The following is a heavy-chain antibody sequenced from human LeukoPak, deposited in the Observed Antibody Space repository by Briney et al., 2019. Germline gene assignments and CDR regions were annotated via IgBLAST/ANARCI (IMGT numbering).Heavy chain of an antibody. V-gene: IGHV3-74*01. CDR3: ARGSNGWYGIDV. Sequence: PGGSLRLSRAASGFTLSSYWIHWVRQPAAKGLVWVSRINTVGWHTAYADAAKCRFTIPRDNAKNTLDLQMNSLRAGDTAVYFCARGSNGWYGIDVWGQGTTVTVSS. CDR1: GFTLSSYW. D-gene: IGHD6-19*01. J-gene: IGHJ6*02. CDR2: INTVGWHT.